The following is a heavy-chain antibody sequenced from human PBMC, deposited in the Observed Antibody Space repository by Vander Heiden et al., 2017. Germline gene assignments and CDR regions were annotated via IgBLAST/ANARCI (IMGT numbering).Heavy chain of an antibody. CDR1: GFPASSNY. V-gene: IGHV3-53*01. J-gene: IGHJ6*02. CDR3: ARERRITMVRGVSGAYGMDV. Sequence: EVQLLESVGGLIQPGGSLRLSCAAPGFPASSNYMSWVRQAPGKGLEWVSVIYSGGSTYYADSVKGRFTISRDKSKNTLYLQMNSLRAEDTAVYYCARERRITMVRGVSGAYGMDVWGQGTTVTVSS. CDR2: IYSGGST. D-gene: IGHD3-10*01.